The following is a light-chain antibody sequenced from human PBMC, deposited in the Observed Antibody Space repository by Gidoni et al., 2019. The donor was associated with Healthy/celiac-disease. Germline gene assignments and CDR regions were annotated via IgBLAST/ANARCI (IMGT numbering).Light chain of an antibody. CDR2: AAS. CDR3: QQSYSTPRLT. J-gene: IGKJ4*01. V-gene: IGKV1-39*01. CDR1: QSISSY. Sequence: DIQMTQSPSSLSASVGDRVTITCRASQSISSYLNWYQQKPGKAPKLLIYAASSLQSGVPSRFSGSGSGTDFTLTISSLQPEYFATYYCQQSYSTPRLTFGGXTKVEIK.